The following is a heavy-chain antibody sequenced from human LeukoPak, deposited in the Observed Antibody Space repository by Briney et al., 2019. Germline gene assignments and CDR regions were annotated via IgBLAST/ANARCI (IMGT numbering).Heavy chain of an antibody. J-gene: IGHJ5*02. CDR1: GFTFDDYG. D-gene: IGHD3-22*01. V-gene: IGHV3-20*04. Sequence: GGSLRLSCAASGFTFDDYGMSWVRQAPGKGLEWVSGINWNGGSTGYADSVKGRSTISRDNAKNSLYLQMNSLRAEDTALYYCARHHHYYDSSGYPQFDPWGQGTLVTVSS. CDR3: ARHHHYYDSSGYPQFDP. CDR2: INWNGGST.